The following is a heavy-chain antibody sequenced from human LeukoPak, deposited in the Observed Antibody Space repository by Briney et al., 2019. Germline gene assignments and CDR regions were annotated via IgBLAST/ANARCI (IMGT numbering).Heavy chain of an antibody. D-gene: IGHD6-19*01. V-gene: IGHV3-21*01. CDR3: ARQYSSGWYEGLDWFDP. J-gene: IGHJ5*02. CDR2: ISSSSSYI. Sequence: GGSLRLSCAASGFTFSSYSMNWVRQAPGKGLEWVSSISSSSSYIYYADPVKGRFTISRDNAKNSLYLQMNSLRAEDTAVYYCARQYSSGWYEGLDWFDPWGQGTLVTVSS. CDR1: GFTFSSYS.